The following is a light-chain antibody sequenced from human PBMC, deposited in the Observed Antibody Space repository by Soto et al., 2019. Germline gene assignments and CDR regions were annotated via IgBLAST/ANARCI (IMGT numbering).Light chain of an antibody. CDR3: SSYTSSITVI. V-gene: IGLV2-14*03. Sequence: QSALTQPASVSEYPGQSITISCTGTSSDIGAYNYVSWYQHHPGKAPKLMIYDVSSRPSGISNRFSGSKSGNTASLTISGLQAEDEADYYCSSYTSSITVIFGGGTKLTVL. J-gene: IGLJ2*01. CDR1: SSDIGAYNY. CDR2: DVS.